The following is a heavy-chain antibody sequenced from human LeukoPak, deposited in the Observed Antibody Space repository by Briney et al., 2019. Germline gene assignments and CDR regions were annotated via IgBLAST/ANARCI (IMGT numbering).Heavy chain of an antibody. Sequence: PGGSLRLSCAASGFTFSSYWMHRVRQAPGKGLVWVSRIKSDGSSTSYADSVKGRFTISRDNAKNTPYLQMNSLRAEDTAVYYCARGSYYYDSSGYSPGAYWGQGTLVTVSS. CDR1: GFTFSSYW. CDR3: ARGSYYYDSSGYSPGAY. D-gene: IGHD3-22*01. CDR2: IKSDGSST. J-gene: IGHJ4*02. V-gene: IGHV3-74*01.